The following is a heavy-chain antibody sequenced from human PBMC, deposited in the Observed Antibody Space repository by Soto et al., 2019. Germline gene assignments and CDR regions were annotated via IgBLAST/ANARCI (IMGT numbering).Heavy chain of an antibody. CDR3: ARDQYYDILTGYYGGEGVGYYYYYYMDV. CDR1: GFTFSSYS. CDR2: ISSSSSYI. V-gene: IGHV3-21*01. D-gene: IGHD3-9*01. J-gene: IGHJ6*03. Sequence: GGSLRLSCAASGFTFSSYSMNWVRQAPGKGLEWVSSISSSSSYIYYADSVKGRFTISRDNAKNSLYLQMNSLRAEDTAVYYCARDQYYDILTGYYGGEGVGYYYYYYMDVWGKGTTVTVSS.